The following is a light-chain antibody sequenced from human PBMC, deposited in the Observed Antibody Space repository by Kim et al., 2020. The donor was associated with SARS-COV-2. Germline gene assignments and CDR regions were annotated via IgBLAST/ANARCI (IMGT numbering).Light chain of an antibody. CDR1: NIGSKS. CDR3: QVWDSSSDQYV. Sequence: APGKTARSTCGGNNIGSKSVHWYQQKPGQAPVLVIYYDSDRPSGIPERFSGSNSGNTATLTISRVEAGDEADYYCQVWDSSSDQYVFGTGTKVTVL. V-gene: IGLV3-21*04. J-gene: IGLJ1*01. CDR2: YDS.